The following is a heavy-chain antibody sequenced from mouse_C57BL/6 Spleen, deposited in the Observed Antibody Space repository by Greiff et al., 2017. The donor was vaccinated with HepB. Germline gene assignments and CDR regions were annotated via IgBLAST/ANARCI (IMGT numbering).Heavy chain of an antibody. CDR1: GYTFTSYW. D-gene: IGHD3-1*01. J-gene: IGHJ2*01. CDR3: ARAGPALDY. Sequence: QVHVKQSGAELVKPGASVKLSCKASGYTFTSYWMQWVKQRPGQGLEWIGEIDPSDSYTNYNQKFKGKATLTVDTSSSTAYMQLSSLTSEDSAVYYCARAGPALDYWGQGTTLTVSS. CDR2: IDPSDSYT. V-gene: IGHV1-50*01.